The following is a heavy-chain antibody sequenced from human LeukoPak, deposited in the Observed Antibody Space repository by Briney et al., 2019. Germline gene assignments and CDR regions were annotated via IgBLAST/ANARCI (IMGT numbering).Heavy chain of an antibody. CDR1: GWSFSGYY. D-gene: IGHD3-22*01. CDR2: INHSGST. Sequence: SETLSLTCAVYGWSFSGYYWSWIRQPPGKGLEWIGEINHSGSTNYNPSLKSRVTISVDTSKNQFSLKLSSVTAADTAVYYCARDGYYDSSGFCSYWGQGTLVTVSS. CDR3: ARDGYYDSSGFCSY. V-gene: IGHV4-34*01. J-gene: IGHJ4*02.